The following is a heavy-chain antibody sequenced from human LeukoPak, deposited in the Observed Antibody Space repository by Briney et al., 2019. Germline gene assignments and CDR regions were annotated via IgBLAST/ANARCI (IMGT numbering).Heavy chain of an antibody. CDR2: MHFDGGHE. V-gene: IGHV3-30*02. CDR3: ARHYGSGAFDY. Sequence: GGSLRLSCAASGFTFSSYGMHWVRQAPGKGLEWVSFMHFDGGHESYADSVKGRFTISRDNSKNTLYLQMNSLRTEDTAVYYCARHYGSGAFDYWGQGTLVTVSS. J-gene: IGHJ4*02. CDR1: GFTFSSYG. D-gene: IGHD3-10*01.